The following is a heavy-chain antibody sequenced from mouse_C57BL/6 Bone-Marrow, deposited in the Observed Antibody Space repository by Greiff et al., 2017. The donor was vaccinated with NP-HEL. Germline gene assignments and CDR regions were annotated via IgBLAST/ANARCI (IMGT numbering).Heavy chain of an antibody. CDR3: ARSGFIKCSWFAY. CDR1: GYTFTSYG. Sequence: VQLQQSGAELARPGASVKLSCKASGYTFTSYGISWVKQRTGQGLEWIGEIYPRSGNTYYNVKFKGKATLTADKSSSTAYMELRSLTSEDSAVYFCARSGFIKCSWFAYWGQGTLVTVSA. V-gene: IGHV1-81*01. J-gene: IGHJ3*01. D-gene: IGHD1-1*01. CDR2: IYPRSGNT.